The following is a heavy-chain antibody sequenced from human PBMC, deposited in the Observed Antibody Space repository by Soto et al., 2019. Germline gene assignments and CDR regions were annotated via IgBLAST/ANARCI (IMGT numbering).Heavy chain of an antibody. D-gene: IGHD2-15*01. Sequence: QVQLVQSGAEVKKPGSSVKVSCKASGGTFSSYAISWVRQAPGQGLEWMGGIIPIFGTANYAQKFQGRVTITADESTSTAYMELSSLRSEDTAVYYCARDIVVVVAATGRHYYYYGMDVWGQGTTVTVSS. V-gene: IGHV1-69*12. CDR1: GGTFSSYA. J-gene: IGHJ6*02. CDR3: ARDIVVVVAATGRHYYYYGMDV. CDR2: IIPIFGTA.